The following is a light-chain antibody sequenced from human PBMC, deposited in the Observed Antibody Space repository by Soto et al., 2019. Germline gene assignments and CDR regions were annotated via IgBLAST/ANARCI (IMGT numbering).Light chain of an antibody. CDR1: SVDVGDYNS. Sequence: QSALTQPASVSGSPGQSITISCTGSSVDVGDYNSVSWYQQHPGKAPKVMIYHVTIRASGVSNRFSGSKSGNTASLTISGLQAEDEADYYCSSYSHSPHSYVFGTGTKVTVL. CDR2: HVT. J-gene: IGLJ1*01. CDR3: SSYSHSPHSYV. V-gene: IGLV2-14*03.